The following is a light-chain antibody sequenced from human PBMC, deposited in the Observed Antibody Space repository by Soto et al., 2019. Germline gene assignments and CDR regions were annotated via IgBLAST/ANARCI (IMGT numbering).Light chain of an antibody. V-gene: IGKV3-20*01. CDR2: GAS. J-gene: IGKJ1*01. CDR1: QSVGSSY. Sequence: EIVLTQSPVTLSLSPGERATLSCRASQSVGSSYLAWYQQKPGQAPRLLIYGASSRATGIPDRFSGSGSGTDFTLTISRLEPEDFAVYYCQQYGSAPRTFGQGTTVEIK. CDR3: QQYGSAPRT.